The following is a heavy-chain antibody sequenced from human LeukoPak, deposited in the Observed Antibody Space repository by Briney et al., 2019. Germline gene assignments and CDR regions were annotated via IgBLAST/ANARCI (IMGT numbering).Heavy chain of an antibody. J-gene: IGHJ4*02. CDR2: VYYGGST. Sequence: SETLSLTCAVSGYSIGIGRYWGWIRQPPGKGLEWIGSVYYGGSTYYNPSLKSRVTISVDTSKNQFSLNLRSVTAADTAVYYCARSLSTAGIDYWGQGTLVTVSS. D-gene: IGHD2-2*01. CDR3: ARSLSTAGIDY. V-gene: IGHV4-38-2*01. CDR1: GYSIGIGRY.